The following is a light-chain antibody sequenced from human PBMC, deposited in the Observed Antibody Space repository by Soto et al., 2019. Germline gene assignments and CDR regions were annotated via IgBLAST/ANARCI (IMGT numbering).Light chain of an antibody. CDR2: AAS. CDR3: QKYSSVIT. CDR1: QGISNF. J-gene: IGKJ5*01. Sequence: DIQMTQSPSSLSASVGDRVTITCRASQGISNFLAWYQQKPWKVPKLLISAASTLQSGVPSRFSGSGSGPDFTLTITSLQPEYVATYYCQKYSSVITFGQGTLLEI. V-gene: IGKV1-27*01.